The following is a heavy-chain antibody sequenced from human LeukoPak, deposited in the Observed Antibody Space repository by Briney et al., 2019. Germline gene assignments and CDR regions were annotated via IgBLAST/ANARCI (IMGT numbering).Heavy chain of an antibody. CDR1: GVTFSSYA. V-gene: IGHV3-30*04. J-gene: IGHJ4*02. D-gene: IGHD3-22*01. CDR3: ARDRPRYYYDSSKDY. Sequence: GGSLRLSCAASGVTFSSYAMHWVRQAPGKGLERVAVISYDGSNKYYADSVKGRFTISRDNSKNTLYLQMNSLRAEDTAVYYCARDRPRYYYDSSKDYWGQGTLVTVSS. CDR2: ISYDGSNK.